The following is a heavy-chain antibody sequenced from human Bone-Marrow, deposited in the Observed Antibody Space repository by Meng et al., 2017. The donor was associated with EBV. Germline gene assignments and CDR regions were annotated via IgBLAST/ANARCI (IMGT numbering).Heavy chain of an antibody. D-gene: IGHD6-13*01. CDR3: ARSHVGSSSWYEAWDY. V-gene: IGHV1-69*01. CDR1: GGTFSSYA. J-gene: IGHJ4*02. CDR2: IIPIFGTA. Sequence: GQLVHSGAEGKKPGSSVKASCKASGGTFSSYAISWVRQAPGQGLEWMGGIIPIFGTANYAQKFQGRVTITADESTSTAYMELSSLRSEDTAVYYCARSHVGSSSWYEAWDYWGQGTLVTVSS.